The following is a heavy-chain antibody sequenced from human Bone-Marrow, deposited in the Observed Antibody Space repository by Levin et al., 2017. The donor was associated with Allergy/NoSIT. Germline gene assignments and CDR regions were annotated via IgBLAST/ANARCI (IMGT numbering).Heavy chain of an antibody. CDR2: IIPIFGTA. J-gene: IGHJ3*02. D-gene: IGHD1/OR15-1a*01. Sequence: GASVKVSCKASGGTFSSYAISWVRQAPGQGLEWMGGIIPIFGTANYAQKFQGRVTITADESTSTAYMELSSLRSEDTAVYYCARGWVEQAGWAFDIWGQGTMVTVSS. CDR3: ARGWVEQAGWAFDI. V-gene: IGHV1-69*13. CDR1: GGTFSSYA.